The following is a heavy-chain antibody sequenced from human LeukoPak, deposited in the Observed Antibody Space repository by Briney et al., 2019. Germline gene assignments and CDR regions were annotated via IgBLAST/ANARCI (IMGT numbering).Heavy chain of an antibody. CDR1: GFTFSSYG. CDR2: IRYDGSNK. Sequence: TGGSLRLSCAASGFTFSSYGMHWVRQAPGKGLEWVAFIRYDGSNKYYADSVKGRFTISRDNSKNTLYLQMNSLRPEDTAVYYCAKDPTYCSGGSCYSSVFYWGQGTLVTVSS. V-gene: IGHV3-30*02. J-gene: IGHJ4*02. D-gene: IGHD2-15*01. CDR3: AKDPTYCSGGSCYSSVFY.